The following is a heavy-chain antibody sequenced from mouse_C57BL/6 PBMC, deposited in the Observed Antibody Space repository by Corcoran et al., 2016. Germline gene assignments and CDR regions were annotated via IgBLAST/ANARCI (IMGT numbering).Heavy chain of an antibody. D-gene: IGHD1-1*01. J-gene: IGHJ3*01. V-gene: IGHV9-3*01. Sequence: QIQLVQSGPELKKPGETVKISCKASGYTFTTYGMSWVKQAPGKGLKWMGWINTYSGVPTYADDFKGRFAFSLETSASTAYLQINNLKNEDTATYFCARWDYGSSPFAYWGQGTLVTVSA. CDR1: GYTFTTYG. CDR3: ARWDYGSSPFAY. CDR2: INTYSGVP.